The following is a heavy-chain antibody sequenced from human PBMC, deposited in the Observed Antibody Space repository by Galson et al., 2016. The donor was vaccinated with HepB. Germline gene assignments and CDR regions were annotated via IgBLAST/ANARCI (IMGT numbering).Heavy chain of an antibody. Sequence: SLRLSCAASGFTFSRYEMNWVRQAPGKGLEWVSYISSSGTTIYYADSVKGRLTISSDNAKNSLYLQMNSRRAEDTAVYYCAREPVRLDDLLTGPPKNPDYWGQGTLVTVSS. CDR2: ISSSGTTI. J-gene: IGHJ4*02. D-gene: IGHD3-9*01. CDR1: GFTFSRYE. CDR3: AREPVRLDDLLTGPPKNPDY. V-gene: IGHV3-48*03.